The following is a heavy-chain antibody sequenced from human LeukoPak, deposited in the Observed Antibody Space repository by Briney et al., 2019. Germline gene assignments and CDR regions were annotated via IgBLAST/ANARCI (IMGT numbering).Heavy chain of an antibody. Sequence: SETLSLTCTVSGGSISSYYWSWIRQPPGKGLEWIGYIYTSGSTNYNPSLKSRVTISVDTSKNQFSLKLSSVTAADTAVYYCARGQGGYSTPFDYWGQGTLVTVSS. CDR1: GGSISSYY. CDR3: ARGQGGYSTPFDY. J-gene: IGHJ4*02. V-gene: IGHV4-4*09. D-gene: IGHD3-3*01. CDR2: IYTSGST.